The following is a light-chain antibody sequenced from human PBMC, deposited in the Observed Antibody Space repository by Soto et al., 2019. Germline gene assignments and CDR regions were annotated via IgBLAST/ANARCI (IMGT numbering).Light chain of an antibody. CDR1: SSDVGGYHY. V-gene: IGLV2-11*01. CDR2: NVN. J-gene: IGLJ3*02. CDR3: SSYKFSTTLRV. Sequence: QSALTQPRSVSGSPGQSVTIACTGTSSDVGGYHYVSWYQHHPGKAPKLMIFNVNERPSGVPARFSGSKSGNTASLTISDLQAEDEALYYCSSYKFSTTLRVFGGGTKLTVL.